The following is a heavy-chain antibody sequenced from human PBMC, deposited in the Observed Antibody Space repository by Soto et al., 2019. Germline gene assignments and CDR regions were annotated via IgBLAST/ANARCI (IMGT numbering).Heavy chain of an antibody. Sequence: QVQLVQSGAEVKKPGSSVKVSCKASGGTFSSYAISWVRQAPGQGLEWMGGINPIFATADYAQKFQGRVTITSDESASTAYMELSSLRSEDTAVYYCARSITGTVSYYYGMYVWRQGTTVTVSS. V-gene: IGHV1-69*05. CDR1: GGTFSSYA. J-gene: IGHJ6*02. D-gene: IGHD1-20*01. CDR3: ARSITGTVSYYYGMYV. CDR2: INPIFATA.